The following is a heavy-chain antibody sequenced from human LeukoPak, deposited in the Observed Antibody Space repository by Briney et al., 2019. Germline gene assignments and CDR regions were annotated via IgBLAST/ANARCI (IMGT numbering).Heavy chain of an antibody. V-gene: IGHV4-59*08. CDR2: MYTTGNT. CDR1: GGSITTYY. CDR3: AKHDTLFGAAHFYMDV. D-gene: IGHD3-3*01. Sequence: PSETLSLTCTVSGGSITTYYWSWFRQPPGKGLEWIGYMYTTGNTNYNPSLASRVTLSLDTSKNQFSLTLRSVTAADTAVYCCAKHDTLFGAAHFYMDVWGKGTTVTVSS. J-gene: IGHJ6*03.